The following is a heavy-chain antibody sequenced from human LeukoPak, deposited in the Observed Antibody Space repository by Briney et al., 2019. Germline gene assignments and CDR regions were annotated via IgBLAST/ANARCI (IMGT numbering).Heavy chain of an antibody. CDR1: GFTFDDYA. J-gene: IGHJ4*02. V-gene: IGHV3-9*01. D-gene: IGHD3-10*01. Sequence: GGSLRLSCVASGFTFDDYAMHWVRQAPGKGLEWVSGISWNSGSIGYADSVKGRLTISRDNAKNSLYLQMNSLRAEDTALYYCVKDGHYGSGCYLPYYFDYWCQGTLVTVSS. CDR2: ISWNSGSI. CDR3: VKDGHYGSGCYLPYYFDY.